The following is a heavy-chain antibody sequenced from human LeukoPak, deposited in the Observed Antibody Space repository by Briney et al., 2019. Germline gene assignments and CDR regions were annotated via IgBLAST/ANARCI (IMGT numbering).Heavy chain of an antibody. CDR1: GFTFSTYW. CDR2: IKQDGSEK. D-gene: IGHD2-2*01. CDR3: ARVRCSSNSCFPDY. J-gene: IGHJ4*02. V-gene: IGHV3-7*01. Sequence: GGSLRLSCAASGFTFSTYWMSWVRQAPGKGREGVANIKQDGSEKYYVDSVKGRFTISRDNAKHSLFLQMNSLRAEDTVVYYCARVRCSSNSCFPDYWGQGTLVTVSS.